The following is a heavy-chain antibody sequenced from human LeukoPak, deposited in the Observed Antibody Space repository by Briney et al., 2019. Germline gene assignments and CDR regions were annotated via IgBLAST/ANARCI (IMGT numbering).Heavy chain of an antibody. J-gene: IGHJ4*02. CDR3: AKDLFLVGATPFDY. V-gene: IGHV3-30*18. Sequence: GGSLRLSCAASGFTFSSFGIHWVRQAPGKGLEWVAVISYDGSNKYYADSVKGRFTISRDNSKNTLYLQMNSLRAEDTAVYYCAKDLFLVGATPFDYWGQGTLVTVSS. D-gene: IGHD1-26*01. CDR1: GFTFSSFG. CDR2: ISYDGSNK.